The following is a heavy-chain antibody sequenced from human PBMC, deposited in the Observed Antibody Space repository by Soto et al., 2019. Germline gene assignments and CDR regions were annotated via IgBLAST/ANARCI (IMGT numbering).Heavy chain of an antibody. J-gene: IGHJ6*02. CDR1: GWAFSCYY. CDR2: INHSGST. Sequence: SGTLSLTCALCGWAFSCYYWRGIRQPPGKGLEWIGEINHSGSTNYNPSLKSRVTISVDTSKNQFSLKLNSVTAADTAVYYCASARPPRLVPAATARPNYYYGMDVWGQGTTVTVS. V-gene: IGHV4-34*01. CDR3: ASARPPRLVPAATARPNYYYGMDV. D-gene: IGHD2-2*01.